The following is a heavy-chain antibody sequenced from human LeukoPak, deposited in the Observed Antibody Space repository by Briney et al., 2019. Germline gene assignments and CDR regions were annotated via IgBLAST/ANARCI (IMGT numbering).Heavy chain of an antibody. CDR2: TSNKANSYTT. Sequence: PGRSMRLSSTASGFSFSDYSMDWDRQAPGKGLEWVGRTSNKANSYTTEYAASVKDRFTISRDDSKNSLYLEMNSLKTEDTAVYFCARAQRGGNTDGYLDSWGQGTLVTVSS. V-gene: IGHV3-72*01. D-gene: IGHD5-18*01. J-gene: IGHJ4*02. CDR3: ARAQRGGNTDGYLDS. CDR1: GFSFSDYS.